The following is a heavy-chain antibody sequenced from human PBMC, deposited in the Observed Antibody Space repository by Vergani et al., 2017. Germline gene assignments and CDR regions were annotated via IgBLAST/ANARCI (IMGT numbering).Heavy chain of an antibody. CDR2: ISNDGSNK. CDR1: GFAFNYYG. Sequence: QVQLVESGGGVVQPGRSLRLSCAASGFAFNYYGMHWVRQAPGKGLEWVAFISNDGSNKYYTDSVKGRFTISRDNSKNTLYLQMNSLRAEDTAVYYCARGSGDGAFDIWGQGTMVTVSS. CDR3: ARGSGDGAFDI. V-gene: IGHV3-30*03. D-gene: IGHD7-27*01. J-gene: IGHJ3*02.